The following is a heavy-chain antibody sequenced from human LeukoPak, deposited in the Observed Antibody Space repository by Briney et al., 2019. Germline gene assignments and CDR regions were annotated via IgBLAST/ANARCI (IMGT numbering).Heavy chain of an antibody. CDR2: INAGNGNT. Sequence: ASVKVSCKASGYTFTSYAMHWVRQAPGQRLEWMGWINAGNGNTKYSQKFQGRVTITRDTSASTAYMELSSLRSEDTAVYYCAREGGYCSSTSCYYYYYYMDVWGKGTTVTVSS. CDR1: GYTFTSYA. V-gene: IGHV1-3*01. J-gene: IGHJ6*03. D-gene: IGHD2-2*01. CDR3: AREGGYCSSTSCYYYYYYMDV.